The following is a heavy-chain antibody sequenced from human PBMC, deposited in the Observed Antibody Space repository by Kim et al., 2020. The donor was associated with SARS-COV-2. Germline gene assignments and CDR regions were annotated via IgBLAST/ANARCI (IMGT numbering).Heavy chain of an antibody. Sequence: SLKSRVTISVDKSKNQFSLKLSSVTAADTAVYYCATRDCSGGSCDDYFDYWGQGTLVTVSS. V-gene: IGHV4-4*02. D-gene: IGHD2-15*01. J-gene: IGHJ4*02. CDR3: ATRDCSGGSCDDYFDY.